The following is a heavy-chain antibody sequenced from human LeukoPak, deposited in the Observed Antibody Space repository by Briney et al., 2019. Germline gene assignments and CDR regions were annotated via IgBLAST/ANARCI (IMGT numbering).Heavy chain of an antibody. CDR2: IRDTGRDI. CDR3: AKGLFSAYDKYLNS. Sequence: GGSLRLSCAGSAFAFESFTMTWVRQAPGEVLGWDSLIRDTGRDINYADSVRGRFTISRDNTKNSVFLQMDSLRVEDTAIYYCAKGLFSAYDKYLNSWGQGTLVTVSS. V-gene: IGHV3-21*04. J-gene: IGHJ4*02. D-gene: IGHD5-12*01. CDR1: AFAFESFT.